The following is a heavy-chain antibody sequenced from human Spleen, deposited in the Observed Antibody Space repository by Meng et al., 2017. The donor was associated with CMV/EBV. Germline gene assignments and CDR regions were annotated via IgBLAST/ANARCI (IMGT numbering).Heavy chain of an antibody. J-gene: IGHJ5*02. D-gene: IGHD2-2*01. CDR3: ARKRYCSSTSCQGVRWFDP. V-gene: IGHV4-31*02. CDR1: SGGYY. Sequence: SGGYYWSWSRQHPGKGLEWIGYIYYSGSTYYNPSLKSRVTISVDTSKNQFSLKLSSVTAADTAVYYCARKRYCSSTSCQGVRWFDPWGQGTLVTVSS. CDR2: IYYSGST.